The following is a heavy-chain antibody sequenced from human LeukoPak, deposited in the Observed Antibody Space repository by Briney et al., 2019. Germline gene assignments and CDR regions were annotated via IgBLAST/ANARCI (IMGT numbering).Heavy chain of an antibody. CDR1: GYTFTIYF. V-gene: IGHV1-46*01. CDR3: ARDPYSGWQLDEFHYHGMDV. D-gene: IGHD6-6*01. CDR2: INPSGGST. Sequence: GASVNVSFKASGYTFTIYFMHWVRQAPGQGPEWMGLINPSGGSTSYAQKFQGRVTMTRDMSTNTVYMDLSSLRSDDTAVYYCARDPYSGWQLDEFHYHGMDVWGQGTTVIVSS. J-gene: IGHJ6*02.